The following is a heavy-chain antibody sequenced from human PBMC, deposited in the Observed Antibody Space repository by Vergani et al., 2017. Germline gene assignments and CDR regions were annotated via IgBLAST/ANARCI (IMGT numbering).Heavy chain of an antibody. Sequence: QVQLVQSGAEVKKPGASVKVSCKASGYTFTSYYMHWVRQAPGQGLEWMGIINPSGGSTSYAQKFQGRVTMTRDTSTSTVYMELSSLRSEDTAVYYCARGGLSLLWFGEWGYFDYWGQGTLVTVSS. D-gene: IGHD3-10*01. CDR2: INPSGGST. J-gene: IGHJ4*02. CDR3: ARGGLSLLWFGEWGYFDY. CDR1: GYTFTSYY. V-gene: IGHV1-46*01.